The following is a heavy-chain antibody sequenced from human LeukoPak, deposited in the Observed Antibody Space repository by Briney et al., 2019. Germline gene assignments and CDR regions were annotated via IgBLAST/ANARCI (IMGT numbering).Heavy chain of an antibody. CDR2: INPNSGGT. CDR3: ARAQQLVLYYYYYMDV. V-gene: IGHV1-2*02. D-gene: IGHD6-13*01. CDR1: RYTFTGYY. Sequence: ASVKVSCKASRYTFTGYYMHWVRQAPGQGLEWMGWINPNSGGTNYAQKFQGRVTMTRDTSISTAYMELSRLRSDDTAVYYCARAQQLVLYYYYYMDVWGKGTTVTVSS. J-gene: IGHJ6*03.